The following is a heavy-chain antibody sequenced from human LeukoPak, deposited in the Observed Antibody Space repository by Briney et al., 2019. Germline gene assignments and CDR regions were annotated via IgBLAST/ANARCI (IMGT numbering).Heavy chain of an antibody. J-gene: IGHJ4*02. Sequence: PGGSLRLSCAASGFTFSSYSMNWVRQAPGKGLEWVSSISSSSSYIYYADSVKGRFTISRDNAENSLYLQMNSLRAEDTAVYYCARARGCSSTSCYRAGFDYWGQGTLVTVSS. V-gene: IGHV3-21*01. CDR3: ARARGCSSTSCYRAGFDY. CDR1: GFTFSSYS. CDR2: ISSSSSYI. D-gene: IGHD2-2*02.